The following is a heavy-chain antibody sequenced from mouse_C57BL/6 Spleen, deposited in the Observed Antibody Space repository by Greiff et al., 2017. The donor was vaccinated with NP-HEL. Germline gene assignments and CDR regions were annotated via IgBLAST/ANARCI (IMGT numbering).Heavy chain of an antibody. Sequence: QVQLQQPGAELVKPGASVKMSCKASGYTFTSYWITWVKQRPGQGLEWIGDIYPGSGSTNYNEKFKSKATLTVDTSSSTAYMQLSSLTSEDSAVYYCARGGYGNAAWFAYWGQGTLVTVSA. V-gene: IGHV1-55*01. CDR1: GYTFTSYW. J-gene: IGHJ3*01. CDR3: ARGGYGNAAWFAY. D-gene: IGHD2-1*01. CDR2: IYPGSGST.